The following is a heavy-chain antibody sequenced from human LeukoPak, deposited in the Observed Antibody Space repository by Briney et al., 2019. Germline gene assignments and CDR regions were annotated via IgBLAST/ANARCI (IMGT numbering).Heavy chain of an antibody. D-gene: IGHD3-22*01. CDR2: ISDSGGST. CDR3: ASSYGSGAYYPFDY. V-gene: IGHV3-23*01. J-gene: IGHJ4*02. CDR1: GFAFRNNA. Sequence: GGSLRLSCVASGFAFRNNAMNWVRQAPGKGLEWVSLISDSGGSTNYADSAKGRFTISRDNSKNTLYLQMNTLRAEDTAIYYCASSYGSGAYYPFDYWGQGTLVTVFS.